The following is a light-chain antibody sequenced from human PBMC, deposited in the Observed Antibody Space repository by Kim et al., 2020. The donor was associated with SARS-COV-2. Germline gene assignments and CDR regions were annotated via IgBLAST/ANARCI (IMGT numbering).Light chain of an antibody. J-gene: IGKJ4*01. CDR1: QCVTTY. CDR2: GTS. Sequence: LSPGERATLSCRASQCVTTYLAWYQQTPGRAPGLHICGTSNGATCIPAMFSDSGSGTDFTLTLKSLESDYFAVYYCQQRSIWPLTFGGGTKVGIK. V-gene: IGKV3-11*01. CDR3: QQRSIWPLT.